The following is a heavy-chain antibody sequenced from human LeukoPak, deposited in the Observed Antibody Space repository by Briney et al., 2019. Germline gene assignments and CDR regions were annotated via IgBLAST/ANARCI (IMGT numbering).Heavy chain of an antibody. CDR3: ARGDPGNGYNKDPY. J-gene: IGHJ4*02. Sequence: GASVKVSCKASGYTLTDYYIHWVRLAPGQGLEWMGWINPKNGDTKYAQKFQSRVTMTRDTSISTAYMELSKLTSDDTAVYYCARGDPGNGYNKDPYWGQGTLATVSS. D-gene: IGHD5-24*01. V-gene: IGHV1-2*02. CDR1: GYTLTDYY. CDR2: INPKNGDT.